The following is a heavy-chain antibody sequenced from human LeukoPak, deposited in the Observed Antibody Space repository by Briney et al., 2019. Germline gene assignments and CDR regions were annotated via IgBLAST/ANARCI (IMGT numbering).Heavy chain of an antibody. D-gene: IGHD2-21*02. CDR3: ALTYCGGDCGPYYYYGMDV. J-gene: IGHJ6*02. Sequence: SVKVSCKASGGTFSSYAISWVRQAPGQGLEWMGRIIPILGIANYAQKSQGRVTITADKSTSTAYMELSSLRSEDTAVYYCALTYCGGDCGPYYYYGMDVWGQGTTVTVSS. CDR2: IIPILGIA. CDR1: GGTFSSYA. V-gene: IGHV1-69*04.